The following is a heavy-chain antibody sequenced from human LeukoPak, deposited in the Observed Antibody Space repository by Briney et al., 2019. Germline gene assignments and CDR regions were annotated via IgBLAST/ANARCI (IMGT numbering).Heavy chain of an antibody. CDR1: GYTFTSYG. CDR2: ISAYNGNT. Sequence: ASVKVSCKASGYTFTSYGISWVRQAPGQGLEWMGWISAYNGNTSYAQKLQGRVTMTTDTSTSTAYMEVRSLRSDDTAVYYCARDYYDSSGYYFNWFDPWGQGTLVTVSS. CDR3: ARDYYDSSGYYFNWFDP. J-gene: IGHJ5*02. D-gene: IGHD3-22*01. V-gene: IGHV1-18*01.